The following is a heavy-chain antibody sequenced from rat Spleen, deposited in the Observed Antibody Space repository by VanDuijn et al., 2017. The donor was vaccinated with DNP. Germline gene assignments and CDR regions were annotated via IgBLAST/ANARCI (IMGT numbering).Heavy chain of an antibody. CDR1: GYSITNTYR. J-gene: IGHJ4*01. V-gene: IGHV3-3*01. Sequence: EVQLQESGPGLVKPSQSLSLTCSVTGYSITNTYRWNWIRKFPGDKLEWMGYINSVGSTNYNPSLKSRISIARDTSKNQFFLQLNSVTTEDTATYYCASYYYDGYYALDAWGQGTSVTVSS. D-gene: IGHD1-12*02. CDR3: ASYYYDGYYALDA. CDR2: INSVGST.